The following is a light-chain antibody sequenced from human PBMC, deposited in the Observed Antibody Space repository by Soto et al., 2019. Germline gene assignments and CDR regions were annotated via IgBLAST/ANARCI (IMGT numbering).Light chain of an antibody. V-gene: IGKV3-20*01. Sequence: ESVLTQSPGTLSLSPGERATLSCRASQSVSSSYLAWYQQKPGQAPRLLIYGASSRATGIPDRFSGTGSGTDFTLTNIRLEPEDFAVYYCQQYCQQYGTSPPSWTFGQGTKVEVK. J-gene: IGKJ1*01. CDR3: QQYCQQYGTSPPSWT. CDR2: GAS. CDR1: QSVSSSY.